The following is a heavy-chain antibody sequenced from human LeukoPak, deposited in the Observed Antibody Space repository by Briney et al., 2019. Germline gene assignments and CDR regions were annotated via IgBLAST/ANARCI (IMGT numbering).Heavy chain of an antibody. J-gene: IGHJ6*02. Sequence: GASVEVSCKASGYIYSNYYIHWVRQAPGQRPEWMGWIDGGNGNIEYSQKFQGRLSITRDTSATTDFMELSSLRSEDSAVYYCASRAGGYDHGMDVWGQGTTVTVSS. CDR3: ASRAGGYDHGMDV. CDR1: GYIYSNYY. V-gene: IGHV1-3*01. D-gene: IGHD3-16*01. CDR2: IDGGNGNI.